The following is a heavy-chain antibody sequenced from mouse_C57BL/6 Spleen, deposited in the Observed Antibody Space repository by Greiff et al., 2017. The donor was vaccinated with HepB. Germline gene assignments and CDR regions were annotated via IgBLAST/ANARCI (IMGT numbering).Heavy chain of an antibody. CDR1: GYTFTDYN. D-gene: IGHD2-2*01. CDR3: ARQGLPPFAY. V-gene: IGHV1-18*01. J-gene: IGHJ3*01. CDR2: INPNNGGT. Sequence: EVQLQQSGPELVKPGASVKIPCKASGYTFTDYNMDWVKQSQGKSLEWIGDINPNNGGTIYNHKFKGKATLTVDKSSSTAYIELRSLTSEDTAVYYCARQGLPPFAYWGQGTLVTVSA.